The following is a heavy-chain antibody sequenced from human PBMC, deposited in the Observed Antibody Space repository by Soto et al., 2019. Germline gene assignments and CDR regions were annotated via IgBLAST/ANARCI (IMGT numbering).Heavy chain of an antibody. CDR2: IYFTGST. CDR1: GYSISSSNW. D-gene: IGHD3-22*01. Sequence: PSETLSLTCAVSGYSISSSNWWGCIRQPPGKGLEWIGYIYFTGSTYYNPSLKSRVTMSVDTSKNQFSLKLTSVTAVDTAVYYCARHDSSGYWVDDWGQGTLVTVSS. V-gene: IGHV4-28*01. J-gene: IGHJ4*02. CDR3: ARHDSSGYWVDD.